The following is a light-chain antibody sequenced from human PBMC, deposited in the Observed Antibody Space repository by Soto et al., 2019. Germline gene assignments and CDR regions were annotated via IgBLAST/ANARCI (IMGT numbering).Light chain of an antibody. Sequence: ALAQPASVSGSPGQSITISCTGSSTDVGAYNYVAWYQQHPGKAPKLIIYEVTNRPSGVSYRFSASKSGNTASLTISGLHSEDEADYYCISYTGKSASYVFGTGTKVTVL. CDR2: EVT. J-gene: IGLJ1*01. CDR1: STDVGAYNY. CDR3: ISYTGKSASYV. V-gene: IGLV2-14*01.